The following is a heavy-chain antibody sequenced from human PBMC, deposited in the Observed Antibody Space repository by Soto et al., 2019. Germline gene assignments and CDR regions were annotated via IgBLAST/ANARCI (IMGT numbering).Heavy chain of an antibody. CDR1: GFTFSSHG. J-gene: IGHJ3*01. Sequence: EAQLLESGGDWVQPGGSQRLSCAASGFTFSSHGMSWVRQAPGKGLEWIAGLSRGGGTTYYADSVKGRFTISRDNSKNTLDLIMNSLKVEDTALYYCAKDGQYRTDGFDVWGHGTMVTVSS. CDR2: LSRGGGTT. CDR3: AKDGQYRTDGFDV. D-gene: IGHD6-6*01. V-gene: IGHV3-23*01.